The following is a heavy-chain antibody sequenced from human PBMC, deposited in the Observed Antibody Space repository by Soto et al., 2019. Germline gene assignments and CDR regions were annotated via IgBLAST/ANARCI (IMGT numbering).Heavy chain of an antibody. J-gene: IGHJ6*02. Sequence: SETLSLTCAVYGGSFSGYQWTWIRQPPGKGLECIGEINHRGSTNLNPSLGSRVTFLVDTSKNQFSLKLRSVTAADTAVYYCARGRQVAPSALFRRAGDYSLDVWGQGTTVTVSS. D-gene: IGHD2-2*01. CDR3: ARGRQVAPSALFRRAGDYSLDV. CDR2: INHRGST. V-gene: IGHV4-34*01. CDR1: GGSFSGYQ.